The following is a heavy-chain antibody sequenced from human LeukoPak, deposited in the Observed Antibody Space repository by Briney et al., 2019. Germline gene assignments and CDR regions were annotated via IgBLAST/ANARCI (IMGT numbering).Heavy chain of an antibody. CDR3: VSFYETN. Sequence: GGSLRLSCAASGNYWMHWVRQAPGRGLVWVSHVNSDGSWTSHADSVKGRFTISKDNAKNTVYLQMNNLRTEDTAVYYCVSFYETNWGRGTLVTVSS. CDR2: VNSDGSWT. D-gene: IGHD2-2*01. V-gene: IGHV3-74*01. CDR1: GNYW. J-gene: IGHJ4*02.